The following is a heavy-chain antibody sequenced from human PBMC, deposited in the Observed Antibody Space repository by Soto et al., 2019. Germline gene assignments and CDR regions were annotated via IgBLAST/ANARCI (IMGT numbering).Heavy chain of an antibody. CDR1: GDTFDTFA. CDR3: ARDKDREQLGGNYYYTLDV. J-gene: IGHJ6*02. D-gene: IGHD1-1*01. V-gene: IGHV1-69*13. Sequence: GASVKVSCKASGDTFDTFAISWVRHAPGQGLEWMGGIIPIFRTPDYGQKFQGRVTITADESTSTAYMELSSLRSEDTAVYYCARDKDREQLGGNYYYTLDVWGQGTTVTVSS. CDR2: IIPIFRTP.